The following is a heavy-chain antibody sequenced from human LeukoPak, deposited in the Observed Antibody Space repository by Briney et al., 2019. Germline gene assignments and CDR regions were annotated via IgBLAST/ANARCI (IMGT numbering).Heavy chain of an antibody. J-gene: IGHJ4*02. D-gene: IGHD4-17*01. V-gene: IGHV3-23*01. CDR2: IIASSGST. CDR3: AKLKRAVTFGYYFDY. CDR1: GFSISNSA. Sequence: GGSLRLSCAASGFSISNSAMSWVRQAPGKGLEWVSLIIASSGSTYYADSVKGRFTISRDNSKNTLYLQTNSLRAEDTAVYYCAKLKRAVTFGYYFDYWGQGTLVTVSS.